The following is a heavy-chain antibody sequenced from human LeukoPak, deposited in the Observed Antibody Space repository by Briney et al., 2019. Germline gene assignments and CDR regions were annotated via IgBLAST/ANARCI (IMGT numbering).Heavy chain of an antibody. V-gene: IGHV3-74*01. CDR1: GFTFSSYW. Sequence: PGGSLRLSCVVSGFTFSSYWMHWIRQDPGEGLVWVSRINSDGSTTTYADSVKGRFTISRDNAKNTLYLQMNSLRAEDTAVYYCAKGGVDYWGQGTLVTVSS. J-gene: IGHJ4*02. CDR3: AKGGVDY. D-gene: IGHD6-25*01. CDR2: INSDGSTT.